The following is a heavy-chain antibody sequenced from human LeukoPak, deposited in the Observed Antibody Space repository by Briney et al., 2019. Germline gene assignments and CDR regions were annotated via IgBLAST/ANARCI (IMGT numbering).Heavy chain of an antibody. J-gene: IGHJ4*02. CDR1: GYTFTGYY. CDR2: INPNSGGT. Sequence: GASVKVSCKASGYTFTGYYMHWVRQAPGQGLEWMGWINPNSGGTNYAQKLQGRVTMTTDTSTSTAYMELRSLRSDDTAVYYCASSYGDYPSYFDYWGQGTLVTVSS. D-gene: IGHD4-17*01. CDR3: ASSYGDYPSYFDY. V-gene: IGHV1-2*02.